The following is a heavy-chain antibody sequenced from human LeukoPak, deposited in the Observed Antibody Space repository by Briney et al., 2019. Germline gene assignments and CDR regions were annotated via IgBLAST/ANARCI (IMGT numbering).Heavy chain of an antibody. CDR2: INERGSST. Sequence: GGSLRLSCAASGFTFSNSWLHWVRHAPGKGLVWVSRINERGSSTSYADSVKGRFTISRDNAKNTLYLQMNNLRADDTAVYYCAGGRLVATSKAVAIDYWGQGTLVTVSS. J-gene: IGHJ4*02. CDR1: GFTFSNSW. CDR3: AGGRLVATSKAVAIDY. D-gene: IGHD5-12*01. V-gene: IGHV3-74*01.